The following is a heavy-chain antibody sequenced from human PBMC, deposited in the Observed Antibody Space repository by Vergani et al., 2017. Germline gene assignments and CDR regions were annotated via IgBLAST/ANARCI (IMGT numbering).Heavy chain of an antibody. D-gene: IGHD2-2*01. CDR1: GYTFTSYD. V-gene: IGHV1-8*01. Sequence: QVQLVQSGAEVKKPGASVKVSCKASGYTFTSYDINWVRQATGQGLEWMGWMNPNSGNTGYAQKFQGRVTMTRNTSISTAYMELSSLRSEDTAVYYCARGPFCSSTSCYKAYDYWGQGTLVTVSS. J-gene: IGHJ4*02. CDR3: ARGPFCSSTSCYKAYDY. CDR2: MNPNSGNT.